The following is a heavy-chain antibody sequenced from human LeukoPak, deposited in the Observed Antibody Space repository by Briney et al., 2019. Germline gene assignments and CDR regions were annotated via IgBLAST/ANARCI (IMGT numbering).Heavy chain of an antibody. CDR2: IWFDGTSK. V-gene: IGHV3-33*06. Sequence: PGGSLRLSCASSSFTFSNYGMHWVRQAPGKGLEWVAVIWFDGTSKYYADSVKGRFTISRDNSKNTLYLQMNSLRAEDTAVYYCAKGAHITMVRGALVNLGQGTLVTVSS. CDR1: SFTFSNYG. J-gene: IGHJ4*02. CDR3: AKGAHITMVRGALVN. D-gene: IGHD3-10*01.